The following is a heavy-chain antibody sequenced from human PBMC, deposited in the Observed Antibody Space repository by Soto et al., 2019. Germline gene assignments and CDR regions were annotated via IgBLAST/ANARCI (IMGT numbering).Heavy chain of an antibody. CDR2: IIPIFGTA. J-gene: IGHJ6*02. CDR1: EGTFSSYA. CDR3: ARVIGYIVVVPAATDYYYYGMDV. Sequence: ASVKVSCKASEGTFSSYAISWVRQAPGQGLEWMGGIIPIFGTANYAQKFQGRVTITADESTSTAYMELSSLRSEDTAVYYCARVIGYIVVVPAATDYYYYGMDVWGQGTTVTVSS. V-gene: IGHV1-69*13. D-gene: IGHD2-2*01.